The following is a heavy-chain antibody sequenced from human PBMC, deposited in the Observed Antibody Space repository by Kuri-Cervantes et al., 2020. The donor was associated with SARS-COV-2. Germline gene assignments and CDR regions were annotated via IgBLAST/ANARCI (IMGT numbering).Heavy chain of an antibody. D-gene: IGHD6-13*01. J-gene: IGHJ5*02. V-gene: IGHV3-23*01. CDR3: AGASSSWYRGSWFDP. CDR2: ISGSGGST. CDR1: GFTFSSYA. Sequence: GVLKISCAASGFTFSSYAMSWVRQAPGKGLEWVSAISGSGGSTYCADSVKGRFTISRDNSKNTLYLQMNSLRAEDTAVYYCAGASSSWYRGSWFDPWGQGTLVTVSS.